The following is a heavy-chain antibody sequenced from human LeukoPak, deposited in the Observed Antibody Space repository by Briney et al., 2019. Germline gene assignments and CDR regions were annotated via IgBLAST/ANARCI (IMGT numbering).Heavy chain of an antibody. CDR2: MYHSGST. CDR3: ARYVYGFDP. CDR1: GYSISSGYY. D-gene: IGHD2/OR15-2a*01. Sequence: PSETLSLTCAVSGYSISSGYYWGWIRQPPGNGLEWIGSMYHSGSTYYNPSLKSRVTISVDTSKNQISLKLSSVTAADTAMYYCARYVYGFDPWGQGTLVTVSS. V-gene: IGHV4-38-2*01. J-gene: IGHJ5*02.